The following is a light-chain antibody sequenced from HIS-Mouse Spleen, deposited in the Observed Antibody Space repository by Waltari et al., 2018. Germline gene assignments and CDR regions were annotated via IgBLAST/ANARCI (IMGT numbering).Light chain of an antibody. CDR1: NIGSKS. J-gene: IGLJ2*01. V-gene: IGLV3-21*03. CDR3: QVWDSSSDHVV. CDR2: DDS. Sequence: SYVLTQPPSVSVAPGKTARITCGGNNIGSKSVHWYQQKPGQAPVLVVYDDSDRPSGIPGRFSGSNSVNTATLTISRVEAGDEADYYGQVWDSSSDHVVFGGGTKLTVL.